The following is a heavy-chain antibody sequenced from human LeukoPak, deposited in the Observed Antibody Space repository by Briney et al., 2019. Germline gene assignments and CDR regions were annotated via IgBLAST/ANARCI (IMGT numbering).Heavy chain of an antibody. CDR1: GFTFSDYY. V-gene: IGHV3-11*06. CDR2: ISSSSSYT. CDR3: ARDLYDYVWGSYRYTFDY. Sequence: GGSLRLSCAASGFTFSDYYMSWIRQAPGKGLEWVPYISSSSSYTNYADSVKGRFTISRDNAKNSLYLQMNSLRAEDTAVYYCARDLYDYVWGSYRYTFDYWGQGTLVTVSS. J-gene: IGHJ4*02. D-gene: IGHD3-16*02.